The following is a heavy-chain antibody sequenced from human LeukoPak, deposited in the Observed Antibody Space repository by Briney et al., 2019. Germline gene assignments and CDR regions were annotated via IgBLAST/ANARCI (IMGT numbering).Heavy chain of an antibody. V-gene: IGHV4-4*07. D-gene: IGHD3-10*01. CDR3: ARRGVEDTTTTGENFFNY. CDR1: GGSITIDY. J-gene: IGHJ4*02. CDR2: LHNSGTT. Sequence: SETLSLTCTVSGGSITIDYWSWIRQPAGKGLEWIGRLHNSGTTKYNSSLESRVTMSLDTSKNQFSLKMSSVTAADTAVYYCARRGVEDTTTTGENFFNYWGQGTLDTVSS.